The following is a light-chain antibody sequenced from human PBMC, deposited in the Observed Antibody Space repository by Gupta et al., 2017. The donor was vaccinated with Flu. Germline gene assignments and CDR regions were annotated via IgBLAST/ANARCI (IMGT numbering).Light chain of an antibody. CDR3: QQRSNGPPYS. CDR1: QSVSSY. Sequence: EIVLTQSPATLSLSPGERATLSCRASQSVSSYLAWYQQKPGQAPRLLIYDASNRATGIPARFSGSGSGTDFTLTISSLEAEDFAVYYCQQRSNGPPYSFGQGTKLEIK. J-gene: IGKJ2*03. V-gene: IGKV3-11*01. CDR2: DAS.